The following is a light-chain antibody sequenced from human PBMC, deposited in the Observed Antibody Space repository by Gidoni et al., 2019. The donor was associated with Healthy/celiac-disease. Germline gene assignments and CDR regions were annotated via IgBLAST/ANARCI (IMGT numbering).Light chain of an antibody. V-gene: IGKV1D-13*01. CDR3: QQFNNYRT. J-gene: IGKJ1*01. CDR2: DAS. Sequence: AIQLTQSPSSLSASVGDRVTITCRASQGISSALAWYQQKPGKAPKLLIYDASSLESGVPSRFSGSGSGTDFTLTISSLQPEDFATYYCQQFNNYRTFXQXTKVEIK. CDR1: QGISSA.